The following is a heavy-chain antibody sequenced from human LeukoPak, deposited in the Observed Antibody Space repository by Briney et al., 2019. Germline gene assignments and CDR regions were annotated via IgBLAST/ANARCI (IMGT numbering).Heavy chain of an antibody. CDR3: ARDMSPGDYGDYLDAFDV. CDR1: GFTFDNHA. CDR2: ISWNSRNI. D-gene: IGHD4-17*01. Sequence: PGGSLRLSCAAPGFTFDNHAIHWVRQAPGKGLEWVSVISWNSRNIVYTDSVKGRFTISRDNAKNSLYLQMNSLRPEDTALYFCARDMSPGDYGDYLDAFDVWGQGTMVIVSS. V-gene: IGHV3-9*01. J-gene: IGHJ3*01.